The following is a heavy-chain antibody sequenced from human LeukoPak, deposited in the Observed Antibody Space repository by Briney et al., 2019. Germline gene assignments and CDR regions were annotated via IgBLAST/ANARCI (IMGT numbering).Heavy chain of an antibody. CDR1: GVSITSYF. D-gene: IGHD6-19*01. Sequence: SETLSLTRTVSGVSITSYFWSWIRQPPGRGLEWIGYIYHSGSTNSNPSLKSRVSISLDTSKNQFSLKLSSVTAADTAVYYCARGRVPGAWGQGTLVTVSS. J-gene: IGHJ4*02. V-gene: IGHV4-59*01. CDR3: ARGRVPGA. CDR2: IYHSGST.